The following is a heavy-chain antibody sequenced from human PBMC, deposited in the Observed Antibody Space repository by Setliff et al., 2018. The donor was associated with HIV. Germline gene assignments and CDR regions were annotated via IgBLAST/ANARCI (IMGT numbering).Heavy chain of an antibody. V-gene: IGHV3-43*01. D-gene: IGHD5-12*01. CDR3: AKDRGGYSGFDY. CDR2: INWHGDHI. J-gene: IGHJ4*02. Sequence: GGSLRLSCAASGFTFDDYTMHWVRQAPGKGLEWVSFINWHGDHIYCGDSVKGRFTISRDNNKDSLYLQMNSLRTEDTALYYCAKDRGGYSGFDYWGQGTLGTVS. CDR1: GFTFDDYT.